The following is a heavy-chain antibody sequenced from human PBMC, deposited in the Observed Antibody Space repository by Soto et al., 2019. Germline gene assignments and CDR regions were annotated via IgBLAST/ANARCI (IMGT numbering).Heavy chain of an antibody. CDR2: IWYDGSNK. D-gene: IGHD6-19*01. V-gene: IGHV3-33*01. CDR1: GFTFSSYG. CDR3: ARDPQSYSSGWYVDY. Sequence: GGSLRLSCAASGFTFSSYGMHWVRQAPGKGLEWVAVIWYDGSNKYYADSVKGRFTISRDNSKNTLYLQMNSLRAEDTAVYYCARDPQSYSSGWYVDYWGQGTLVTVSS. J-gene: IGHJ4*02.